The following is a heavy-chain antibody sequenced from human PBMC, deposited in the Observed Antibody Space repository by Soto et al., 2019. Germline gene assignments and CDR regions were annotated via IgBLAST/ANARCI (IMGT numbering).Heavy chain of an antibody. CDR1: GFTFSTHA. J-gene: IGHJ4*02. CDR2: ISYDGSNN. V-gene: IGHV3-30-3*01. D-gene: IGHD4-4*01. CDR3: ARVTTGHFTYSFDY. Sequence: QVQLVESGGGVVQPGRSLRLSCAASGFTFSTHAMHWVRQAPGKGLEWVAVISYDGSNNYYADSVKGRFIISRDNSKNTLYLQMNSLRVEDTAVYYCARVTTGHFTYSFDYWGQGTLVTVSS.